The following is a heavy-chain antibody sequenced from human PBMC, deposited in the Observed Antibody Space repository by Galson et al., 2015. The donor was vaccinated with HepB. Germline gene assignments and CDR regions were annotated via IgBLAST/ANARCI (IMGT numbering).Heavy chain of an antibody. CDR3: ANYDADTGGIDY. D-gene: IGHD5-18*01. J-gene: IGHJ4*02. Sequence: SLRLSCAAAGFTFSTYWMNWVRQTPGKGLEWVANIKPDGSPKYYVDSVKGRFTISRDNAKNSLFLQMNSLTAEDMAVYYCANYDADTGGIDYWGQGTLVSVSS. CDR2: IKPDGSPK. V-gene: IGHV3-7*01. CDR1: GFTFSTYW.